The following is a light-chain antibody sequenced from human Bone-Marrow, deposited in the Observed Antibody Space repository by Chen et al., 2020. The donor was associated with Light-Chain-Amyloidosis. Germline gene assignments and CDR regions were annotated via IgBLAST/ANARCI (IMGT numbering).Light chain of an antibody. Sequence: SYELTQPPSVSVSPGQTASITCSGDKLGDKYVCWYQQKPGQSPVLVIYQDNKRPSGIPERLSGSNSGNTATLTISGTQTMDEADYYCRAWDTTSWVFGGGTTLTVL. CDR2: QDN. CDR3: RAWDTTSWV. CDR1: KLGDKY. V-gene: IGLV3-1*01. J-gene: IGLJ3*02.